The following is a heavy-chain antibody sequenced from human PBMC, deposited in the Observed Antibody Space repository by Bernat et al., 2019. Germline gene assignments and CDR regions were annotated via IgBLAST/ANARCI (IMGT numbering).Heavy chain of an antibody. Sequence: QVQLVESGGGVVQPGRSLRLSCAASGFTFSSYGMHWVRQAPGKGLEWVAVIWYDGSNKYYADSVKGRFTISRDNSKNTLYLQMNSLRAEDTAVYYCARDGQPYYYDSRAVWHFDYCGQGTLVTVSS. CDR2: IWYDGSNK. V-gene: IGHV3-33*01. CDR3: ARDGQPYYYDSRAVWHFDY. D-gene: IGHD3-22*01. CDR1: GFTFSSYG. J-gene: IGHJ4*02.